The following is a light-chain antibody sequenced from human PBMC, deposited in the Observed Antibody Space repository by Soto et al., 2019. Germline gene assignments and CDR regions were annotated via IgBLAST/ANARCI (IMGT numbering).Light chain of an antibody. CDR1: SGGVGGYNY. CDR3: SSYAGTSNV. CDR2: EVN. V-gene: IGLV2-8*01. J-gene: IGLJ1*01. Sequence: QSVLAQPPAASGSPGQSVAISCPGTSGGVGGYNYVAWYQLHPGKAPKLMIYEVNTRPSGVPDRSSGSKSGNTASLTVSGLQAEDEADYYCSSYAGTSNVFGTGT.